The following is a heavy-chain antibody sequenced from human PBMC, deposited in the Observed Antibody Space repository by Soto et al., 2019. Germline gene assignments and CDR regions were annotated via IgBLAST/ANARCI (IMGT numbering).Heavy chain of an antibody. D-gene: IGHD1-1*01. CDR3: ARRGLPTGTGLDD. V-gene: IGHV4-39*01. CDR1: GASISSTSYY. J-gene: IGHJ6*02. Sequence: SETLSLTCTVSGASISSTSYYWGWIRQPPGKGLEWIGSFYYSGSTYYNPSLKSRVIISVGTSENQFSLKLSSVTAADTAVYYCARRGLPTGTGLDDWGQGTTVTV. CDR2: FYYSGST.